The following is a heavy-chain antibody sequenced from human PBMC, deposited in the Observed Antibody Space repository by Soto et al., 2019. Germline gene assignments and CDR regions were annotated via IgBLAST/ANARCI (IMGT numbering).Heavy chain of an antibody. CDR2: IKSKTDGGTT. Sequence: PGGSLRLSCAASGFTFSNAWMSWVRQAPGKGLEWVGRIKSKTDGGTTDYDAPVKGRFTISRDDSKNTLYLQMNSLKTEDTAVYYCTTCSGYDPGLVWGQGTLVTVSS. D-gene: IGHD5-12*01. CDR1: GFTFSNAW. V-gene: IGHV3-15*01. J-gene: IGHJ4*02. CDR3: TTCSGYDPGLV.